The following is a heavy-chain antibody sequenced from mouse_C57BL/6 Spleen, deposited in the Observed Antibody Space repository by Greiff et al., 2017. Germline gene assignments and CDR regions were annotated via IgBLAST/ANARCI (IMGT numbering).Heavy chain of an antibody. Sequence: ESGAELVKPGASVKLSCKASGYTFTEYTIHWVKQRSGQGLEWIGWFYPGSGSIKYNEKFKDKATLTADKSSSTVYMELSRLTSEDSAVYFCARHEETTVAPHYFDYWGQGTTLTVSS. CDR3: ARHEETTVAPHYFDY. J-gene: IGHJ2*01. V-gene: IGHV1-62-2*01. CDR1: GYTFTEYT. D-gene: IGHD1-1*01. CDR2: FYPGSGSI.